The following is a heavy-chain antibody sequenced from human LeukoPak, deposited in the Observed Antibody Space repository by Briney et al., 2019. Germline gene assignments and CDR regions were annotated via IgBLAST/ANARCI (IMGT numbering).Heavy chain of an antibody. Sequence: ASVKVSCKASGYTFTGYYMHWVRQAPGQGLEWMGWINPNSGGTNYAQKFQGRVTMTRDTSISTAYMELSRLRSDDTAVYYCARSRGFGRSSTSCHFDYWGQGTLVTVSS. J-gene: IGHJ4*02. CDR2: INPNSGGT. V-gene: IGHV1-2*02. D-gene: IGHD2-2*01. CDR3: ARSRGFGRSSTSCHFDY. CDR1: GYTFTGYY.